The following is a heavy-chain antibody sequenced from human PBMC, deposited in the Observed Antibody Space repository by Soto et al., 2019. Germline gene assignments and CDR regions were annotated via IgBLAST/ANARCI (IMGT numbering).Heavy chain of an antibody. CDR2: LYWDEDK. D-gene: IGHD5-12*01. Sequence: QITLKESGPTLVKPTQTLTLTCTFSGFSLSTRGVAVGWFRQPPGKALEWLALLYWDEDKWYSSSLKSRLTISADTSQNQVVLTMTHMDPVDTATYYCANRPRGYAYYFEYGGQGTVVTVSS. CDR3: ANRPRGYAYYFEY. J-gene: IGHJ4*02. V-gene: IGHV2-5*02. CDR1: GFSLSTRGVA.